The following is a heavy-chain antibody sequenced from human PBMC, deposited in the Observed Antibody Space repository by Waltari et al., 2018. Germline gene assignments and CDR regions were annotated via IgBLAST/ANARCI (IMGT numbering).Heavy chain of an antibody. D-gene: IGHD3-16*02. V-gene: IGHV3-53*01. CDR3: ARVDVWGSYRPFDY. CDR2: IYSGGST. J-gene: IGHJ4*02. Sequence: EVQLVESGGGLIQPGGSLRLSCAASGFTVSSNYMRWLRQAPGKGLEWVSVIYSGGSTYYADSVKGRFTISRDNSKNTLYLQMNSLRAEDTAVYYCARVDVWGSYRPFDYWGQGTLVTVSS. CDR1: GFTVSSNY.